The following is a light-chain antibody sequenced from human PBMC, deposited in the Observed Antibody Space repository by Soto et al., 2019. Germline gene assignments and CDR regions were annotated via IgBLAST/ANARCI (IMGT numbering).Light chain of an antibody. CDR1: QSVTTY. Sequence: DIALTQSPATLSLSPGERATLSCRASQSVTTYLAWYQQKPGQAPRLLIYDASNRATGIPARFSGSGSGTDFTLTISSLEPYDFAVYYCQQRRKWPLTFGGGTRVEIK. CDR2: DAS. J-gene: IGKJ4*01. V-gene: IGKV3-11*01. CDR3: QQRRKWPLT.